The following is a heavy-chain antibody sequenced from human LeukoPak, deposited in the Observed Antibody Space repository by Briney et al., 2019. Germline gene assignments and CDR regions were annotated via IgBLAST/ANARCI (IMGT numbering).Heavy chain of an antibody. D-gene: IGHD3-22*01. Sequence: SETLSLTCAVYGGSFSSDYWSWIRQPPGKGLEWIGEIFPSGSTNYNPSLKSRVTISVDTSKNQFSLNLSSVTAADTAVYYCAMDSSGYYYVVPTFVYWGQGTLVTVSS. CDR3: AMDSSGYYYVVPTFVY. CDR1: GGSFSSDY. J-gene: IGHJ4*02. V-gene: IGHV4-34*12. CDR2: IFPSGST.